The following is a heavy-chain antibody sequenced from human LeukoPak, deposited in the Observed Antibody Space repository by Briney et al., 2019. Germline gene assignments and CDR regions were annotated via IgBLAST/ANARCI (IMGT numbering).Heavy chain of an antibody. CDR1: GFTFSSYA. J-gene: IGHJ4*02. Sequence: PGGSLRLSCAASGFTFSSYAMHWVRQAPGKGLEWVAVISYDGSKIYYADSVKGRFTISRDNSKNTLYLQMNSLRAEDTAVYYCARGFWGEHFDYRGQGTLVTVSS. CDR2: ISYDGSKI. V-gene: IGHV3-30-3*01. CDR3: ARGFWGEHFDY. D-gene: IGHD3-16*01.